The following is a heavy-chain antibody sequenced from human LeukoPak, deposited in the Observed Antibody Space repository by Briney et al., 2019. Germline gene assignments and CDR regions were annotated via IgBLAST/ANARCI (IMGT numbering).Heavy chain of an antibody. CDR2: IDPSDSYT. V-gene: IGHV5-10-1*01. CDR3: ARQGGYYDSSGSQIDY. J-gene: IGHJ4*02. CDR1: GYSFASYW. D-gene: IGHD3-22*01. Sequence: GESLTISCKGSGYSFASYWIGWVRQMPGKGLEWMGRIDPSDSYTKYSPSFQGHVTISVDKSINTASLQWSSLQASDTAMYYCARQGGYYDSSGSQIDYWGQGTLVTVSS.